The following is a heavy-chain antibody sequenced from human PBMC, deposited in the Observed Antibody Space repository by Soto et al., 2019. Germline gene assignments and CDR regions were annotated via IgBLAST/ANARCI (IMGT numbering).Heavy chain of an antibody. CDR3: ARGMNFGYDILTGYPAHMDV. CDR1: GFTFSSYS. J-gene: IGHJ6*03. D-gene: IGHD3-9*01. CDR2: ISSSSSTI. Sequence: GGSLRLSCAASGFTFSSYSMNWVRQAPGKGLEWVSYISSSSSTIYYADSVKGRFTISRDNAKNSLYLQMNSLRAEDTAVYYCARGMNFGYDILTGYPAHMDVWGKGTTVTVSS. V-gene: IGHV3-48*01.